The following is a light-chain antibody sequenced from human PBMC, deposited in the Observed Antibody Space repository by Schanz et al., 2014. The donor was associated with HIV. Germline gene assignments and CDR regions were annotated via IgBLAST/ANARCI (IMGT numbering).Light chain of an antibody. CDR3: QQFGSS. Sequence: EIVLTQSPDTLSLSPGERATLSCRASQTVSSSSLAWYQQKPGQSPRLLIYGASIRATGIPDRFSGSGSGTDFTLTISRLEPEDFAVYYCQQFGSSFGPGTKVDIK. CDR2: GAS. V-gene: IGKV3-20*01. CDR1: QTVSSSS. J-gene: IGKJ3*01.